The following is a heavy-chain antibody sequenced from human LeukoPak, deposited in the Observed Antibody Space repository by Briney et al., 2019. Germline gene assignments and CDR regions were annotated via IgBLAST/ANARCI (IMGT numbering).Heavy chain of an antibody. CDR1: GFTFSSYA. D-gene: IGHD5-18*01. CDR2: ISSSGGST. J-gene: IGHJ4*02. V-gene: IGHV3-23*01. CDR3: AKVQRGYSYGSSDY. Sequence: GGSLRLSCAASGFTFSSYAMSWVRQAPGKGLEWVSAISSSGGSTYYADSVKGRFTISRDNYKNTLYLQMNSLRAEDTAVYYCAKVQRGYSYGSSDYWGQGTLVTVSS.